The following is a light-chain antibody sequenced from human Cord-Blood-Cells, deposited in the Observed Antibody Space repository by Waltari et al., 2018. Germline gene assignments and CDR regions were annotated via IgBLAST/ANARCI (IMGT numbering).Light chain of an antibody. CDR1: QSVLSSSNNKNY. Sequence: DIVMTQSPDSLAVSLGERATINCKSSQSVLSSSNNKNYLAWYQQKPGQPPKLLIYWASTRESGFPDRFSGSGSGTAFTLTISSLQAEDVAVYYCQQYYSTPPTFGQGTKVEIK. J-gene: IGKJ1*01. CDR3: QQYYSTPPT. CDR2: WAS. V-gene: IGKV4-1*01.